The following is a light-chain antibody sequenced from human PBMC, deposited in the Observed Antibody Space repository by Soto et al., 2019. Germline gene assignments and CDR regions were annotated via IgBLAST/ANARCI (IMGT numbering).Light chain of an antibody. CDR2: KDN. J-gene: IGLJ2*01. V-gene: IGLV3-25*03. CDR1: ALPKQY. CDR3: QSADNSGTYVV. Sequence: SYELTQAPSVSVPPGQTARITCSGDALPKQYAYWYQQRPGQAPILVIYKDNEGPSGIPERFSGSSSGTTVTLTISGVQAEDEADYYCQSADNSGTYVVFGGGTKVTVL.